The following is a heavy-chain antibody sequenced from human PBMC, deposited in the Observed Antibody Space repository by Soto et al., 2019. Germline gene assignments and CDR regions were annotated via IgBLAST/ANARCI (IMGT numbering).Heavy chain of an antibody. V-gene: IGHV3-7*01. CDR3: ARVVSSWYFGSYYFDY. D-gene: IGHD6-13*01. Sequence: GGSLRLSCAASGFTFSSYWMSWVRQAPGKGLEWVANIKQDGSEKYYVDSVKGRFTISRDNAKNSLYLQMNSLRAEDTAVYYCARVVSSWYFGSYYFDYWCQGTLVTVSS. CDR1: GFTFSSYW. J-gene: IGHJ4*02. CDR2: IKQDGSEK.